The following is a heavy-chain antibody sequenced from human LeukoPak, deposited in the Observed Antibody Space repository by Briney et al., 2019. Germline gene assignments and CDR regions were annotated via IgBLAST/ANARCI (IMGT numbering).Heavy chain of an antibody. Sequence: GASVKVSCKASGYTFTSYAMHWVRQAPGQRLEWMGWINVGHGNTKYSQKFQDRVTITRNTSASTVYMELSSLRSEDTAVYYCARELELHNWFDPWGQGTLVTVSS. CDR2: INVGHGNT. V-gene: IGHV1-3*01. J-gene: IGHJ5*02. CDR3: ARELELHNWFDP. D-gene: IGHD1-7*01. CDR1: GYTFTSYA.